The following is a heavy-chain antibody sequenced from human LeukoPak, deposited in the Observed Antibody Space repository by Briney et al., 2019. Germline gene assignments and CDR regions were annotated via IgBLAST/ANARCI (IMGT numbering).Heavy chain of an antibody. Sequence: SETLSLTCAVYGGSFSGYYWSWIRQPPGKGLEWIGEINHSGSTNYNPSLKSRVTISVDTSKNQFSLKLSSVTAADTAVYYCAMDEQWLVLRYWGQGTLVTVSS. CDR2: INHSGST. V-gene: IGHV4-34*01. CDR3: AMDEQWLVLRY. J-gene: IGHJ4*02. D-gene: IGHD6-19*01. CDR1: GGSFSGYY.